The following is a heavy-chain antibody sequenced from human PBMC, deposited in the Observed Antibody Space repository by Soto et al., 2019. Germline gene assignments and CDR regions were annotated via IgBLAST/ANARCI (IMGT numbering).Heavy chain of an antibody. CDR3: ARSDLGYSYGRYYYYYGMDV. Sequence: PSETLSLTCAVYGGSFSGYYWSWIRQPPGKGLEWIGEINHSGSTNYNPSLKSRVTISVDTSKNQFSLKLSSVTAADTAVYYCARSDLGYSYGRYYYYYGMDVWGQGTTVTVSS. CDR1: GGSFSGYY. V-gene: IGHV4-34*01. J-gene: IGHJ6*02. CDR2: INHSGST. D-gene: IGHD5-18*01.